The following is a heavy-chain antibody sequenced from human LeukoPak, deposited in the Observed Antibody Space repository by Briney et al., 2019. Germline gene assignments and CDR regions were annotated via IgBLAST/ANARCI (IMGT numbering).Heavy chain of an antibody. D-gene: IGHD3-10*01. CDR2: IDPGDSDT. V-gene: IGHV5-51*01. CDR3: ARQTPYSGSGRYLDY. CDR1: GYIFTSYW. J-gene: IGHJ4*02. Sequence: GESLEISLKASGYIFTSYWIGWVRQMPGQGLEWMGIIDPGDSDTRYSPSFQGQVTISAENSISTAYLQWSTLKASDTAMYYCARQTPYSGSGRYLDYCGQGTLVTVSS.